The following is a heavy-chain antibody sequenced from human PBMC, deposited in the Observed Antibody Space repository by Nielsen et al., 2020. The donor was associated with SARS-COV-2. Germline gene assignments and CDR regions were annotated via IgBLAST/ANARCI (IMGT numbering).Heavy chain of an antibody. CDR3: ARSGSPYDAFHI. J-gene: IGHJ3*02. V-gene: IGHV3-21*01. Sequence: GESLKISCEASGFNLRTYSMNWVRQAPGKGLEWVSSISTSSTYIYYADSMEGRFTISRDNSKNMLYLQMNSLRAEDTAVYYCARSGSPYDAFHIWGQGTMVTVSS. D-gene: IGHD3-10*01. CDR1: GFNLRTYS. CDR2: ISTSSTYI.